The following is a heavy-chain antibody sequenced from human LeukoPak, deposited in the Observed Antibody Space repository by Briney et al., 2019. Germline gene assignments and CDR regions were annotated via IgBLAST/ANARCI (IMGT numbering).Heavy chain of an antibody. CDR3: ARAAAVSGAFRDNWFDP. V-gene: IGHV3-30*14. D-gene: IGHD2-15*01. CDR1: GFSFRRYD. J-gene: IGHJ5*02. Sequence: GGSLRLSCAASGFSFRRYDMHWVRQAQGKGLEWVAAISNDGRKEIYTDSVKGRFTISRDNSKNTLYLQMNSLRAEDTAVYYCARAAAVSGAFRDNWFDPWGQGSLVTVSS. CDR2: ISNDGRKE.